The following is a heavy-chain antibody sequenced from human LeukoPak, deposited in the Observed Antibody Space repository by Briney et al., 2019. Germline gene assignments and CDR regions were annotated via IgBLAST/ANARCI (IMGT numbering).Heavy chain of an antibody. D-gene: IGHD6-13*01. CDR2: MNPNSGNT. Sequence: ASVTVSCTASGYTFTSYDINWVRQATGQGLEWMGWMNPNSGNTGYAQKFQGRVTMTRNTSISAAYMELSSPRSEDTAVYYCARASIAAAGTIWGQGTLVTVSS. CDR3: ARASIAAAGTI. CDR1: GYTFTSYD. V-gene: IGHV1-8*01. J-gene: IGHJ4*02.